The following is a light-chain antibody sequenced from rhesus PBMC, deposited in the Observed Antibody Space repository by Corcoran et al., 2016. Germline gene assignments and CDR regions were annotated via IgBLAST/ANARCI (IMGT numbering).Light chain of an antibody. Sequence: DIQMTQSPSSLSASVGDRVTITCRASQGINHYLSWSQQNPGKAPKPLISYASTLEAGVPSRFRGSGSGTDYILTISSLQPEDIATYYCQQYNESPPTFGGGTKVEIK. J-gene: IGKJ4*01. CDR3: QQYNESPPT. CDR2: YAS. CDR1: QGINHY. V-gene: IGKV1-66*01.